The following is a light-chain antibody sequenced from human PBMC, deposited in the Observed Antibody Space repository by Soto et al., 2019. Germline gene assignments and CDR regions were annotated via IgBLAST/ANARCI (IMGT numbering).Light chain of an antibody. J-gene: IGLJ2*01. Sequence: QSALTQPASVSGSPGQSITISCTGTSGDIGSYNRVSWYQQHPGKAPKLIIYDNNKRPSGIPDRFSGSTSGTSATLAIAGLQTGDEADYYCDSWDNSLSVVLFGGGTKLTVL. CDR1: SGDIGSYNR. CDR2: DNN. CDR3: DSWDNSLSVVL. V-gene: IGLV2-14*02.